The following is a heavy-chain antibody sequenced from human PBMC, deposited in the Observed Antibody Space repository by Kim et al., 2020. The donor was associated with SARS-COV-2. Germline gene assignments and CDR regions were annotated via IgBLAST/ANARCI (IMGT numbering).Heavy chain of an antibody. J-gene: IGHJ4*02. CDR3: ATPGRAMPAATGFDY. D-gene: IGHD2-2*01. CDR2: FDPEDGET. Sequence: ASVKVSCKVSGYTLTELSMHWVRQAPGKGLEWMGGFDPEDGETIYAQKFQGRVTMTEDTSTDTAYMELSSLRSEDTAVYYCATPGRAMPAATGFDYWGQGTLVTVSS. V-gene: IGHV1-24*01. CDR1: GYTLTELS.